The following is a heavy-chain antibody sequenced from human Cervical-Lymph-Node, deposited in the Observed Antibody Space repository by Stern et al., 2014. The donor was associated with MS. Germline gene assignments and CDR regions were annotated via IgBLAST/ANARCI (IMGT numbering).Heavy chain of an antibody. J-gene: IGHJ4*02. Sequence: EVQLVESGGGLVQPGGSLRLSCAASGFTFSSNWMHWVRQAPGKGLVWVSRIDRDGSRTSYADSVKGRFTISRDNAKKTLHLQMNSLRAEDTAVYYCARVSLRTGTTDHWGQGTLVTVSS. CDR2: IDRDGSRT. CDR3: ARVSLRTGTTDH. V-gene: IGHV3-74*02. CDR1: GFTFSSNW. D-gene: IGHD1-7*01.